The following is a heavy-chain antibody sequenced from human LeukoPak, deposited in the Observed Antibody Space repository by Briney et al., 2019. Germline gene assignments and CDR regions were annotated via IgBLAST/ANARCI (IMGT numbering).Heavy chain of an antibody. Sequence: GGSLRLSCAASGFTFSSYGMHWVRQAPGKGLEWVAVISYDGSNKYYADSVKGRFTISRDNSKNTLYLQMNSLRAEDTAVYYCASQYDSYYYYYMDVWGKGTTVTVSS. CDR1: GFTFSSYG. J-gene: IGHJ6*03. V-gene: IGHV3-30*03. CDR2: ISYDGSNK. CDR3: ASQYDSYYYYYMDV.